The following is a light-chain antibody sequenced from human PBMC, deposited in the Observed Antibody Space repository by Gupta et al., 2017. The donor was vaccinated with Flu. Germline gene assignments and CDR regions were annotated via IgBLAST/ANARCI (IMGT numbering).Light chain of an antibody. J-gene: IGKJ4*01. Sequence: DLQIGQSTTVLITSVGDRVTVTCRASQGISKYVAWFQPKPGKAPNSLLYAASSLQSGVPSKFSGGGSGTDFTLTISSLQPEDFATYYCQQYNSYPLTFGGGTKVEIK. V-gene: IGKV1-16*02. CDR3: QQYNSYPLT. CDR1: QGISKY. CDR2: AAS.